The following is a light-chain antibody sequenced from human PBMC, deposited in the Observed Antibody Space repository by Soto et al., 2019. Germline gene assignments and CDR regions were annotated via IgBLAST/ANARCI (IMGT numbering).Light chain of an antibody. V-gene: IGKV3-20*01. CDR3: QQCDTSPWT. J-gene: IGKJ1*01. CDR2: GAS. CDR1: QSVSSY. Sequence: EIALTQSPDTLSLSPGERATLSCRAIQSVSSYLAWYQQNPGQAPRLIIYGASSRATGIPDRFSGSGSGTDFTLAISRLEPGDSAVYFCQQCDTSPWTFGQGTKVEIK.